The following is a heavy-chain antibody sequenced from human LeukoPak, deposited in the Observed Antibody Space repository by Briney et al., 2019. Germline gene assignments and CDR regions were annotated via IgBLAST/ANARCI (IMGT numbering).Heavy chain of an antibody. V-gene: IGHV1-8*01. CDR2: MNPNSGNT. D-gene: IGHD3-10*01. CDR3: ARGPRGDTMVRERGDY. Sequence: SVKVSCKASGYTFTSYDINWVRQATGLGLEWMGCMNPNSGNTGYAQKFQGRVTMTRNTSISTAYMELSSLRSEDTAVYYCARGPRGDTMVRERGDYWGQGTLVTVSS. J-gene: IGHJ4*02. CDR1: GYTFTSYD.